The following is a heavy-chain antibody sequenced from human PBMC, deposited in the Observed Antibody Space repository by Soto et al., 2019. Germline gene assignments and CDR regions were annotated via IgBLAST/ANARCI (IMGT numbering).Heavy chain of an antibody. D-gene: IGHD2-15*01. CDR2: ISSNGGST. J-gene: IGHJ4*02. Sequence: PGGSLRLSCSASGFTFSSYAMHWVRQSPGKGLEYVSAISSNGGSTYYADSVKGRFTISRDNSKNTLYLQMSSLRAEDTAVYYCVKDWPLGYCSGGSAEPCDYWGQGTLVTVSS. CDR1: GFTFSSYA. CDR3: VKDWPLGYCSGGSAEPCDY. V-gene: IGHV3-64D*06.